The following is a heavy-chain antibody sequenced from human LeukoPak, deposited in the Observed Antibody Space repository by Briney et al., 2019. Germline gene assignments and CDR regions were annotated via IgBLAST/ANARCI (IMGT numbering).Heavy chain of an antibody. CDR1: GASVSGSNYY. V-gene: IGHV4-39*07. CDR3: ARVYYSSSYDYWYFDL. D-gene: IGHD6-13*01. J-gene: IGHJ2*01. Sequence: SETLSLTCAVSGASVSGSNYYWGWIRQPPGKGLEWIGNIYSSGSTNYNPSLKSRVTISVDTSKNQFSLKLSSVTAADTAVYYCARVYYSSSYDYWYFDLWGRGTLVTVSS. CDR2: IYSSGST.